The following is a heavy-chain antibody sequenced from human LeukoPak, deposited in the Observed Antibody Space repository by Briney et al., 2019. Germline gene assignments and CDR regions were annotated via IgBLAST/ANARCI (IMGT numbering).Heavy chain of an antibody. J-gene: IGHJ5*02. D-gene: IGHD5-18*01. CDR2: LNPNSGGT. CDR1: GCTFTDYY. CDR3: ARDFRAAMVSDWFDP. Sequence: ASVKVSCKAPGCTFTDYYMHWVRQAPGQGLEWMGWLNPNSGGTNYAQKFQGRVTMTRDTSISTAYMELSRLRSDDTAVYYCARDFRAAMVSDWFDPWGQGTLVTVSS. V-gene: IGHV1-2*02.